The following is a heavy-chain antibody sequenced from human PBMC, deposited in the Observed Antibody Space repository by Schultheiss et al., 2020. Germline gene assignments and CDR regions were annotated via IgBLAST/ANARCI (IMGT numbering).Heavy chain of an antibody. CDR1: GGSFSGYY. CDR2: INHSGST. CDR3: ARGHHQTWGSSSWLVKYYYYGMDV. Sequence: SETLSLTCAVYGGSFSGYYWSWIRQPPGKGLEWIGEINHSGSTNYNPSLKSRVTISVDTSKNQFSLKLSSVTAADTAVYYCARGHHQTWGSSSWLVKYYYYGMDVWGKGTTVTVSS. J-gene: IGHJ6*04. D-gene: IGHD6-6*01. V-gene: IGHV4-34*01.